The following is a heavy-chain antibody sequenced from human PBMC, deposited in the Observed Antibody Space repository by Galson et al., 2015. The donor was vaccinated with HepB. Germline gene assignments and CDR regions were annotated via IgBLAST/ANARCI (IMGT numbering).Heavy chain of an antibody. CDR3: ARYDSGGYYFSSFDY. CDR2: LSAGGGST. Sequence: SLRLSCAASGFTFRNYAMGWVRQAPGKGLECVSSLSAGGGSTYYSDSVKGRFTISRDNFRNTVYLQMNSLRPEDTAVYFCARYDSGGYYFSSFDYWGQGTLVTVSS. D-gene: IGHD3-22*01. CDR1: GFTFRNYA. J-gene: IGHJ4*02. V-gene: IGHV3-23*01.